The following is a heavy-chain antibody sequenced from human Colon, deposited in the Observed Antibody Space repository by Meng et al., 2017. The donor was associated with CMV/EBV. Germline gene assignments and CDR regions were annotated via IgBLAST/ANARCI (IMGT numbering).Heavy chain of an antibody. CDR2: INPNSGGT. J-gene: IGHJ4*02. CDR1: GYTFTGYY. D-gene: IGHD1-26*01. Sequence: KASGYTFTGYYMHWVRQAPGQGLEWMGRINPNSGGTNYAQKFQGRVTMTRDTSISTAYMELSRLTSDDTAAYYCARVPLGATTSLDYWGQGTLVTVSS. CDR3: ARVPLGATTSLDY. V-gene: IGHV1-2*06.